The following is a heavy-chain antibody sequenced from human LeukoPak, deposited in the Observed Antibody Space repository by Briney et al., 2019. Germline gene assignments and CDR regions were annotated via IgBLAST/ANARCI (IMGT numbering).Heavy chain of an antibody. CDR1: GGSISSYY. Sequence: SETLSLTCTVSGGSISSYYWSWIRQPPGKGLEWIGYIYYSGSTNYNPSLKSRVTISVDTSNNQFSLKLSSVTAADTAVYYCAREVGGSGSYFDYWGQGTLVTVSS. CDR2: IYYSGST. V-gene: IGHV4-59*01. D-gene: IGHD3-10*01. CDR3: AREVGGSGSYFDY. J-gene: IGHJ4*02.